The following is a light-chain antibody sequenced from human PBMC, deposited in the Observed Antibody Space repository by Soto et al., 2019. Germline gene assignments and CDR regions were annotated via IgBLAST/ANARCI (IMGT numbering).Light chain of an antibody. V-gene: IGLV1-51*01. Sequence: QSVLTQPPSVSAAPGQKVTISGSGSSSNIGNNYVSWYQQLPGTAPKLLIYDNNKRPSGIPDRFSGSKSVTSATLGITGLQTGDEADYYCGTWDSSLSAGVFGGGTKVTVL. CDR2: DNN. CDR1: SSNIGNNY. J-gene: IGLJ2*01. CDR3: GTWDSSLSAGV.